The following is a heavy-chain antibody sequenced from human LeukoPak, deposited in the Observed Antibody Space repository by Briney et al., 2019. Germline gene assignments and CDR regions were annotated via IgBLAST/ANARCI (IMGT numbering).Heavy chain of an antibody. CDR2: SSSSSSYI. J-gene: IGHJ4*02. Sequence: GGSLRLSCAASGFTFSSYSMNWVRQAPGKGLEWVSSSSSSSSYIYYADSVKGRFTISRDNAKNSLYLQMNSLRAEDTAVYYCARDSYYYDSSGYYFDYWGQGTLVTVSS. V-gene: IGHV3-21*01. CDR1: GFTFSSYS. CDR3: ARDSYYYDSSGYYFDY. D-gene: IGHD3-22*01.